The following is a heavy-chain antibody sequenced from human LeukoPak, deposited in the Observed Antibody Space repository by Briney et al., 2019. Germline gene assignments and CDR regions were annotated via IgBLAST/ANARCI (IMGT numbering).Heavy chain of an antibody. Sequence: WASVKVSCKASGYTFTSYGISWVRQAPGQGLEWMGWINPNSGGTNYAQKFQGRVTMTRDTSISTAYMELSRLRSDDTAVYYCARGDYYGSGRPTNAFDYWGQGTLVTVSS. J-gene: IGHJ4*02. V-gene: IGHV1-2*02. CDR1: GYTFTSYG. D-gene: IGHD3-10*01. CDR2: INPNSGGT. CDR3: ARGDYYGSGRPTNAFDY.